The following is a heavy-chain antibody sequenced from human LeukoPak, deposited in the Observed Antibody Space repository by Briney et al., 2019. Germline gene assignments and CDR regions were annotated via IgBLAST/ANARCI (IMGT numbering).Heavy chain of an antibody. CDR1: GFTFSSSA. J-gene: IGHJ6*03. CDR3: TTVTEWLAPMDV. D-gene: IGHD6-19*01. V-gene: IGHV3-15*01. CDR2: IKSKTDGGTT. Sequence: GGSLRLSCAASGFTFSSSAMSWVRQAPGKGLEWVGRIKSKTDGGTTDYAAPVKGRFTISRDDSKNTLYLQMNSLKTEDTAVYYCTTVTEWLAPMDVWGKGTTVTVSS.